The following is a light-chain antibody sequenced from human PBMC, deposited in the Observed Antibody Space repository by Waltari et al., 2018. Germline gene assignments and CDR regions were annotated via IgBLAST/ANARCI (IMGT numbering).Light chain of an antibody. CDR1: TVGDKY. CDR3: QAWDSSTACGV. Sequence: SYELTQPPSVSVSPGQTASITCPGDTVGDKYACWYQQKPGHSPVLVIYQDSKRPSGIPERFSGSNSGNTATLTISGTQAMDEADYYCQAWDSSTACGVFGGGTKLTVL. CDR2: QDS. J-gene: IGLJ3*02. V-gene: IGLV3-1*01.